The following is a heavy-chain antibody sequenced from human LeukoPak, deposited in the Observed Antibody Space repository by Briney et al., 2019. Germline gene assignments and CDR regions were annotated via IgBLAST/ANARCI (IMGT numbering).Heavy chain of an antibody. CDR3: ARDFFAFGGVIALLDY. D-gene: IGHD3-16*02. V-gene: IGHV3-7*01. CDR2: IKLDGSEK. Sequence: GVSLRLSCAASGFTFSSYWMSWVRQAPGKGLEWVANIKLDGSEKYYVDSVNGWFTISRDNAKKSLYLQMNSLRDEDTAVYYCARDFFAFGGVIALLDYWGQGTLVTVSS. CDR1: GFTFSSYW. J-gene: IGHJ4*02.